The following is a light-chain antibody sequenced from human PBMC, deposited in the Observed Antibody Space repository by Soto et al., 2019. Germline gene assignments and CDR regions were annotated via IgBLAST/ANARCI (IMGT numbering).Light chain of an antibody. J-gene: IGLJ1*01. Sequence: QSVLTQPASVSGSPGQSITISCTGSGRDIGAYDYVSWYQQHPGKAPKLLIYGVKNRPSGVSYRFSASTSAFTASLTISGLQAEDEAHYYCSSYTTSYFYVFGPGTKVTVL. CDR3: SSYTTSYFYV. V-gene: IGLV2-14*01. CDR2: GVK. CDR1: GRDIGAYDY.